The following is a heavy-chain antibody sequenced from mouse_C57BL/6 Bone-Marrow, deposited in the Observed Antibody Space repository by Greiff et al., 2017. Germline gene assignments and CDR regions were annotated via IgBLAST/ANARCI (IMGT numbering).Heavy chain of an antibody. CDR3: ARRVTYYFDY. Sequence: QVQLQQPGAELVKPGASVKLSCKASGYTFTSYWMHWVKQRPGQGLEWIGMIHPNSGNTNYNEKFKSKATLTVDKSSSTAYMQLSSLTSEDSAVYYCARRVTYYFDYWGQGTTLTVSS. J-gene: IGHJ2*01. CDR2: IHPNSGNT. CDR1: GYTFTSYW. V-gene: IGHV1-64*01. D-gene: IGHD2-1*01.